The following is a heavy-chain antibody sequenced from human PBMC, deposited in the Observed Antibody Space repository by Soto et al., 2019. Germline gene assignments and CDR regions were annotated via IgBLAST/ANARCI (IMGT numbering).Heavy chain of an antibody. D-gene: IGHD5-12*01. CDR1: GGSFSGYY. V-gene: IGHV4-34*01. Sequence: QVQLQQWGAGLLKPSETLSLTCAVYGGSFSGYYWSWIRQPPGKGLEWIGEINHSGSTNYNPSLKRRDTISVDTSKNQFSLKLSSVTAADTAVYYCARKYSGYDLDYWGQGTLVTVSS. CDR3: ARKYSGYDLDY. CDR2: INHSGST. J-gene: IGHJ4*02.